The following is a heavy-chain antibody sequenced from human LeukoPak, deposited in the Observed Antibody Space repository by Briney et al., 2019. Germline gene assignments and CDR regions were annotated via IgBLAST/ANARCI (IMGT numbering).Heavy chain of an antibody. V-gene: IGHV1-2*02. Sequence: ASVKVSCKASGYTFTGYYMHWVRQAPGQRLEWMGWINPNGGGTNYAQKFQGRVTMTRDTSITTAYMELSSLRSDDTAVYFCARDLAYGDPPSGFDPWGQGTLVTVSS. CDR2: INPNGGGT. D-gene: IGHD4-17*01. J-gene: IGHJ5*02. CDR1: GYTFTGYY. CDR3: ARDLAYGDPPSGFDP.